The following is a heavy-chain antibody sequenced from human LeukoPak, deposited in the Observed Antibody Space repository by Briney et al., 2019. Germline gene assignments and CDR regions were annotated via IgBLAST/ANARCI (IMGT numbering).Heavy chain of an antibody. Sequence: SETLSLTCTVSGGSVSSYYWSWIRQPAGKGLEWIGGIYTSGSTNYNPSLKSRVTMSVDPSKNQFSLKLSSVTAADTAVYYCARGSGSYYGDWFDPWGQGTLVTVSS. CDR1: GGSVSSYY. D-gene: IGHD1-26*01. J-gene: IGHJ5*02. CDR3: ARGSGSYYGDWFDP. CDR2: IYTSGST. V-gene: IGHV4-4*07.